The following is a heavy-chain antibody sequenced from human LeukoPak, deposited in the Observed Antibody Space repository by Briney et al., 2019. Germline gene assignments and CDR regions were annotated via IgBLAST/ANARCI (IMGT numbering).Heavy chain of an antibody. J-gene: IGHJ4*02. CDR2: INSDGSDT. D-gene: IGHD6-13*01. V-gene: IGHV3-74*01. CDR3: ARVQYTSSWYVDY. Sequence: HTGGSLRLSCAASGFTFSSHWMHWVRQAPGKGLVWVSRINSDGSDTSYADSVKGRFTISRDNAKSTLFLQMNSLRSEDTAVYYCARVQYTSSWYVDYWGQGTLVTVSS. CDR1: GFTFSSHW.